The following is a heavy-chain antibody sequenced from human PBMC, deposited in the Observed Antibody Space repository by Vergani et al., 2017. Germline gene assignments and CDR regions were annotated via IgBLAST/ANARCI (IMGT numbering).Heavy chain of an antibody. Sequence: QVQLVQSGAEVKKPGASVTVSCKASGYTFTSYDINWVRQATGQGLEWMGWMNPNSGNTGYAQKFQGRVTMTRNTSISTAYMELSSLRSEDTAVYYCARVIGDFGTYAFDIWGQGTMVTVSS. V-gene: IGHV1-8*01. CDR3: ARVIGDFGTYAFDI. J-gene: IGHJ3*02. CDR1: GYTFTSYD. D-gene: IGHD2-21*02. CDR2: MNPNSGNT.